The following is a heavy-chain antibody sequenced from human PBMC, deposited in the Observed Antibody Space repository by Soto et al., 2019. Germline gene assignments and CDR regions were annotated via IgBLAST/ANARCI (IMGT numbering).Heavy chain of an antibody. CDR3: ARDEYYYDSSGYPRAHDAFDI. J-gene: IGHJ3*02. D-gene: IGHD3-22*01. Sequence: GGSLRLSCAASGLTFSDYYMSWIRQAPGKGLEWVSYISSSGSTIYYADSVKGRFTISRDNAKNSLYLQMNSLRAEDTAVYYCARDEYYYDSSGYPRAHDAFDIWGQGTMVTVS. CDR1: GLTFSDYY. CDR2: ISSSGSTI. V-gene: IGHV3-11*01.